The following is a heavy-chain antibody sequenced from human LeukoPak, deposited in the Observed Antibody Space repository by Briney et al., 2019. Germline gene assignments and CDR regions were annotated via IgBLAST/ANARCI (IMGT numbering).Heavy chain of an antibody. CDR1: GFSLSTRGVG. D-gene: IGHD1-1*01. V-gene: IGHV2-5*02. CDR3: AHRLVTNWAFDY. CDR2: IYWDDDN. J-gene: IGHJ4*02. Sequence: SGPTLVNPTQTLTPTCTFSGFSLSTRGVGVGWIRQPPGKALEWLALIYWDDDNRYSPSLKSRLTITKDTSKNQVVLTVTNMDPVDTATYYCAHRLVTNWAFDYWGQGTLVTVSS.